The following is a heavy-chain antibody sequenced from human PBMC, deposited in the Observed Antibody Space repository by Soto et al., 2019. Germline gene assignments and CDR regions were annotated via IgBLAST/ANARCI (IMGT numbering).Heavy chain of an antibody. CDR2: TIPVFGTV. D-gene: IGHD2-8*02. J-gene: IGHJ4*02. CDR1: GGTLRNYG. V-gene: IGHV1-69*13. CDR3: ARIPVDSVILVDSIGFFDY. Sequence: SVKVSCKASGGTLRNYGITWVRQAPGQGLEWMGGTIPVFGTVNYAQQLQGRLTITADESTSTAYVELSSLRSEDTAVYYCARIPVDSVILVDSIGFFDYWGPGTQVTVSS.